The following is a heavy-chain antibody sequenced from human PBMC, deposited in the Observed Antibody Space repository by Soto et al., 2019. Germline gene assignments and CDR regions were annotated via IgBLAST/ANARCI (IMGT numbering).Heavy chain of an antibody. CDR1: GDSVSSNSAA. CDR3: ARDQPVSYSSGWYDLDY. V-gene: IGHV6-1*01. Sequence: TLSLTCAISGDSVSSNSAAWNWIRQSPXRGLEWLGRTYYRSKWYNDYAVSVKSRITINPDTSKNQFSLQLNSVTPEDTAVYYCARDQPVSYSSGWYDLDYWGQGTLVTVSS. CDR2: TYYRSKWYN. J-gene: IGHJ4*02. D-gene: IGHD6-19*01.